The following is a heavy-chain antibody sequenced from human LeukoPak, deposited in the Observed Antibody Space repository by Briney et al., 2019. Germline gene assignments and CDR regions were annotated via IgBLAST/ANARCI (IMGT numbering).Heavy chain of an antibody. CDR2: ISYDGSNK. J-gene: IGHJ6*03. CDR3: ARDPYSGGYGAYYYYYMDV. V-gene: IGHV3-30*03. Sequence: GRSLRLSCAASGFTFSSYGMHWVRQAPGKGLEWVAVISYDGSNKYYADSVKGRFTISRDNSKNSLYLQMNSLRDEDTAVYYCARDPYSGGYGAYYYYYMDVWGKGTTVTVSS. CDR1: GFTFSSYG. D-gene: IGHD6-19*01.